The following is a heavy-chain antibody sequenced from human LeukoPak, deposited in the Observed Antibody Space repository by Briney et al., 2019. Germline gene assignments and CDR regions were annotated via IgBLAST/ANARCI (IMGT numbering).Heavy chain of an antibody. J-gene: IGHJ4*02. CDR3: GRDTYDSSGYYAHLDY. CDR2: IKQDGSEK. Sequence: PGGSLRLSCAASGFTFSSYWMSWVRQAPGKGLEWVANIKQDGSEKYYVDSVKGRFTISRDNAKNSLYLQMSSLRAEDTAVYYCGRDTYDSSGYYAHLDYWGQGTLVTVSS. CDR1: GFTFSSYW. D-gene: IGHD3-22*01. V-gene: IGHV3-7*01.